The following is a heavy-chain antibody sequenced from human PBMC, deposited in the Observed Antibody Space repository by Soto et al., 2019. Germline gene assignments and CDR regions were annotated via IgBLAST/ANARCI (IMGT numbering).Heavy chain of an antibody. CDR3: ARGPVVVITGWHWFDP. Sequence: PSETLSLTCTVSGSSISSYYWSWIRQPAGKGLEWIGRIYTSGSTNYNPSLKSRVTMSVDTSKNQFSLKLSSVTAADTAVYYCARGPVVVITGWHWFDPWGQGTLVTVSS. D-gene: IGHD3-22*01. CDR1: GSSISSYY. V-gene: IGHV4-4*07. CDR2: IYTSGST. J-gene: IGHJ5*02.